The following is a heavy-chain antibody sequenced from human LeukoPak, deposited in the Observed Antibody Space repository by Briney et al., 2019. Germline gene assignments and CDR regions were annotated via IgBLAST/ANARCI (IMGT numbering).Heavy chain of an antibody. CDR1: GSSITSSSYY. J-gene: IGHJ4*02. V-gene: IGHV4-39*01. CDR3: ARRRDGYNEDFFDY. Sequence: SETLSLTCTVSGSSITSSSYYWVWIRQPPGKGLEWIGSIFHSGSTYYNASLKSRVTISVDTSRNQFSLKLSSVTAADTAVYYCARRRDGYNEDFFDYWGQGTLVTVSS. D-gene: IGHD5-24*01. CDR2: IFHSGST.